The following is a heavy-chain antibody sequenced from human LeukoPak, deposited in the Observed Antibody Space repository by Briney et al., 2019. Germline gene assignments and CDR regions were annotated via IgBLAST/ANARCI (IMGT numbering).Heavy chain of an antibody. CDR1: GGSISSGDYY. D-gene: IGHD5-12*01. Sequence: SETLSLTCTVSGGSISSGDYYWSWLRQPPGKGLEWIGYIYYSGSTHYNPSLKSRVTISVDTSKNQFSLKLSSVTAADTAVYYCARGLSLRGYGGQGFDYWGGGTLVTVCS. J-gene: IGHJ4*02. CDR2: IYYSGST. CDR3: ARGLSLRGYGGQGFDY. V-gene: IGHV4-30-4*01.